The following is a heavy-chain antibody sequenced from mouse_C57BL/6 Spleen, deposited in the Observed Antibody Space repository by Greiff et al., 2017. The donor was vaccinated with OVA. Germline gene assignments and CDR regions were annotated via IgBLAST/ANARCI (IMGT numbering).Heavy chain of an antibody. D-gene: IGHD1-1*01. V-gene: IGHV1-64*01. Sequence: QVQLQQPGAELVKPGASVKLSCKASGYTFTSYWMHWVKQRPGQGLEWIGMIHPNSGSTNYNEKFKSKATLTVDKSSSTAYMQLSSLTSEDSAVYDCARYGGSVCWYFDVWGTGTTVTVSS. CDR3: ARYGGSVCWYFDV. CDR2: IHPNSGST. CDR1: GYTFTSYW. J-gene: IGHJ1*03.